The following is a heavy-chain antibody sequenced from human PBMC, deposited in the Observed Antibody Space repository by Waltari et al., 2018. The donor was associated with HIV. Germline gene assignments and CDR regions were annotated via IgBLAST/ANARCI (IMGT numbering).Heavy chain of an antibody. CDR1: EFVFRNSG. J-gene: IGHJ6*02. CDR2: IWYDGNKK. Sequence: QEQLVESGGGVVQPGRSLRLSCVASEFVFRNSGMHWVRQAPGKGLEGVAVIWYDGNKKKYVDSVKGRFTISRDNSKNTVYLQMNSLRAEDTALYYCARDRAINQEPRYGLDVWGQGTTVTVSS. D-gene: IGHD1-26*01. V-gene: IGHV3-33*01. CDR3: ARDRAINQEPRYGLDV.